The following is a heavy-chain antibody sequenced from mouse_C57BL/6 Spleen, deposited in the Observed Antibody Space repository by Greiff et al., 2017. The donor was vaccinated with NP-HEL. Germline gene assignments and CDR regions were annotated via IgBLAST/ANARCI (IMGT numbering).Heavy chain of an antibody. J-gene: IGHJ1*03. CDR1: GFTFSNYW. Sequence: EVHLVESGGGLVQPGGSMKLSCVASGFTFSNYWMNWVPQSPEKGLEWVAQIRLKSDNYATHYAESVKGRFTISRDDSKSSVYLQMNNLRAEDTGIYYCTDYYGSSYGWYFDVWGTGTTVTVSS. V-gene: IGHV6-3*01. D-gene: IGHD1-1*01. CDR3: TDYYGSSYGWYFDV. CDR2: IRLKSDNYAT.